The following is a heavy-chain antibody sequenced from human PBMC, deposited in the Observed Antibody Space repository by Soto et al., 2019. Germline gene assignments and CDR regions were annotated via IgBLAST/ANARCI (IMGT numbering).Heavy chain of an antibody. CDR1: GFTFSTYV. V-gene: IGHV3-30-3*01. CDR3: ARGSFFHVAY. CDR2: VSPDGNTE. Sequence: QVQLVESGGGVVQPGRSLRLSCAASGFTFSTYVMHWVRQAPGKGLEWVALVSPDGNTEYYADSLEGRFTISRDNSKNTLSLQMDTLRPEDTAVYCCARGSFFHVAYWGQGTLVTVSS. J-gene: IGHJ4*02.